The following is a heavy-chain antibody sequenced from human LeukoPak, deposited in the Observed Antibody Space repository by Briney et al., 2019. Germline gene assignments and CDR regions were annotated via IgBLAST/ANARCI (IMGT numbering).Heavy chain of an antibody. CDR3: ARDLHGGYSSDY. V-gene: IGHV3-23*01. CDR1: GFTFSSYA. D-gene: IGHD4-23*01. Sequence: GGSLRLSCAASGFTFSSYAMSWVRQAPGKGLEWVSVISGGGTSTYYADSVKGRFTISKDNSRNTLYLQMNSLRPEDTAVYYCARDLHGGYSSDYWGQGTLVTVSS. J-gene: IGHJ4*02. CDR2: ISGGGTST.